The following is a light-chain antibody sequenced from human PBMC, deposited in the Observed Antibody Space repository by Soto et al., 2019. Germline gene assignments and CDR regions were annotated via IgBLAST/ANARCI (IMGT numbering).Light chain of an antibody. CDR1: QNICNY. CDR2: AAS. Sequence: DIQMTQSPSSLSASIGDRVTIACRARQNICNYLNWFQQKPGKAPKLLVYAASTLQSGVPSRFTGSGSGTDFSLTISSLQHEDFATYFCQQSHTSPRTFGPGTRVEI. J-gene: IGKJ1*01. CDR3: QQSHTSPRT. V-gene: IGKV1-39*01.